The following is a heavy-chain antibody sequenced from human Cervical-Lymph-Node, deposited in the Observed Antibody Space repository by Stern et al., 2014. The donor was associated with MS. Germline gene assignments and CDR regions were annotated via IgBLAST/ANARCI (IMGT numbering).Heavy chain of an antibody. CDR3: ARSRDAYSPLNY. CDR1: GGSISGYD. J-gene: IGHJ4*02. V-gene: IGHV4-59*01. D-gene: IGHD5-24*01. Sequence: VQLVESGPGLVKPSETLSLTCTVSGGSISGYDRSWIRQPPGEVLEWIGHIYYSGSTNYIPSLKSRVTISIDTPKNQFSLKLSSVTAADTAVYYCARSRDAYSPLNYWGQGIPVTVSS. CDR2: IYYSGST.